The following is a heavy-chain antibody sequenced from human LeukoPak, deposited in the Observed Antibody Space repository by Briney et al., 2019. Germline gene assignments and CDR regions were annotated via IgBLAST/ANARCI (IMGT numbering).Heavy chain of an antibody. V-gene: IGHV3-69-1*02. CDR2: IHCSGNK. D-gene: IGHD3-22*01. CDR3: ARDRTMTGDRGIDY. J-gene: IGHJ4*02. Sequence: GGALRLSCAASGFTFSSYWMHWVRQAPGKGLDWVSAIHCSGNKYYIDSVKGRVTISRDNAKNSLSLQMNSLRDEDTGIYYCARDRTMTGDRGIDYWGQGTPVTVPS. CDR1: GFTFSSYW.